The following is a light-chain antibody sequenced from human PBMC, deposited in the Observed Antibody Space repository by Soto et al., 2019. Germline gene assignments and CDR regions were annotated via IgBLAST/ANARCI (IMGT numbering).Light chain of an antibody. J-gene: IGLJ1*01. CDR3: CSYTSSTNYV. CDR1: TSDVSIYNY. V-gene: IGLV2-14*01. Sequence: QSALTQPASVSGSPEQSITISCTGTTSDVSIYNYVSWYQQHPGKAPKLMIYGVSNRPSGVSNRFSGAKSGHTASLTISGLQVEDEADYYCCSYTSSTNYVFGPGTKVTVL. CDR2: GVS.